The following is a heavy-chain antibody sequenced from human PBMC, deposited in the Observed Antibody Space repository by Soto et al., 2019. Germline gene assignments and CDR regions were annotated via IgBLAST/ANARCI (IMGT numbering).Heavy chain of an antibody. Sequence: QVQLVQSGAEVKKPGASVKVSCKASGYTFTSYGISWVRQAPGQGLEWMGWISAYNGNTNYAQKLQGRVTMTTVTSTSTAYMELRSLRSDDTAVYYCARAGYCSGGSCYREAYYYYGMDVWGQGTTVTVSS. V-gene: IGHV1-18*04. D-gene: IGHD2-15*01. CDR3: ARAGYCSGGSCYREAYYYYGMDV. CDR1: GYTFTSYG. J-gene: IGHJ6*02. CDR2: ISAYNGNT.